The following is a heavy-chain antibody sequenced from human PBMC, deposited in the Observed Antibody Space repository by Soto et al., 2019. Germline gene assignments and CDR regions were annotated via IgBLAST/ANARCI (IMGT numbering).Heavy chain of an antibody. V-gene: IGHV3-21*01. CDR1: GFTFSSYS. J-gene: IGHJ4*02. CDR2: ISSSSSYI. CDR3: ARDPNTIFGVAHDY. D-gene: IGHD3-3*01. Sequence: GGSLRLSCAASGFTFSSYSMNWVRQAPGKGLEWVSSISSSSSYIYYADSVKGRFTISRDNAKNPLYLQMNSLRAEDTAVYYCARDPNTIFGVAHDYWGQGTLVTVSS.